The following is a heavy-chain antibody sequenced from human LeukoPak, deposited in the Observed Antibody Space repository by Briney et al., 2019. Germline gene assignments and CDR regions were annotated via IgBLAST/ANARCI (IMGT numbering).Heavy chain of an antibody. D-gene: IGHD1-26*01. CDR1: GFTFSNYA. CDR3: AKGQYAVGTTADFDS. J-gene: IGHJ4*02. Sequence: GGSLRLSCAASGFTFSNYAMSWVRQAPGKGLAWVSGVSTSGSAYYADSAKGRFTISRDNSKNTLFLQMSSLRVEDTAVYFCAKGQYAVGTTADFDSWGQGTLVTVSS. V-gene: IGHV3-23*01. CDR2: VSTSGSA.